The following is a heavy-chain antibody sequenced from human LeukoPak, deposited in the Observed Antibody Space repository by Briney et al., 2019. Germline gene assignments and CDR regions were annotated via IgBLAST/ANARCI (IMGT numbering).Heavy chain of an antibody. J-gene: IGHJ4*02. Sequence: AFISYDGITKYYADSVKGRFTISRDNSQNTLDLQMNSLRAEDTAVYYCARDLSERYSTDYWGQGTLVTVSS. D-gene: IGHD1-26*01. CDR3: ARDLSERYSTDY. CDR2: ISYDGITK. V-gene: IGHV3-30*03.